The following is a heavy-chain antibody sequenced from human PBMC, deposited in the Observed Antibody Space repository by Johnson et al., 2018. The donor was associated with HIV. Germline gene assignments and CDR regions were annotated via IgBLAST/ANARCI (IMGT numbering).Heavy chain of an antibody. CDR2: IWYDGSNN. D-gene: IGHD6-13*01. J-gene: IGHJ3*02. CDR1: GFTFSSYG. V-gene: IGHV3-33*01. Sequence: QMQLVESGGGVVQPGRSLRLSCAASGFTFSSYGMHWVRQAPGKGLEWVEVIWYDGSNNYYVDSVKVRFTISRDNAKNSLYLQMNSLRAGDTAVYYCARGGAAAGTNAFDIWGQGTMVTVSS. CDR3: ARGGAAAGTNAFDI.